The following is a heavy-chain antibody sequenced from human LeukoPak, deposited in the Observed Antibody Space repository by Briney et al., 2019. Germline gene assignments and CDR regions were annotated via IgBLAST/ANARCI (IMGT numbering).Heavy chain of an antibody. CDR3: ARDPRTVRV. CDR1: GFTFSDNY. J-gene: IGHJ4*02. Sequence: GGSLRPSCAASGFTFSDNYMTWVRQAPGKGLEWLSYISGNGGVIQYADSVKGRFTISRDNAKNLLYLQMDSLRVEDTATYYCARDPRTVRVWGQGTLVTVSS. CDR2: ISGNGGVI. V-gene: IGHV3-11*04. D-gene: IGHD1-1*01.